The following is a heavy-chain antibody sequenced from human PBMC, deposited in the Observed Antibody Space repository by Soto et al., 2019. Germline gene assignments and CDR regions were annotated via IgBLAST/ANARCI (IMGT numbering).Heavy chain of an antibody. CDR2: IYYSGST. V-gene: IGHV4-39*01. D-gene: IGHD4-4*01. CDR3: ARLTVTIGYYYYYMDV. J-gene: IGHJ6*03. CDR1: GGSISSSSYY. Sequence: SETLSLTCTVSGGSISSSSYYWGWIRQPPGKGLEWIGSIYYSGSTYYNPSLKSRVTISVDTSKNQFSLKLSSVTAADTAVYYCARLTVTIGYYYYYMDVWGKGTTVTVSS.